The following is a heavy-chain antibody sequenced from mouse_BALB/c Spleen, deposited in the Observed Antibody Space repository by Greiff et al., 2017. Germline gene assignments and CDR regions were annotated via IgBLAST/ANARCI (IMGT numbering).Heavy chain of an antibody. Sequence: QVQLKESGAELVKPGASVKLSCKASGYTFTEYIIHWVKQRSGQGLEWIGWFYPGSGSIKYNEKFKDKATLTADKSSSTVYMELSRLTSEDSAVYSDARDEDPRYKYDAHAMDYWGQGTSVTVSS. CDR1: GYTFTEYI. D-gene: IGHD2-12*01. V-gene: IGHV1-62-2*01. CDR3: ARDEDPRYKYDAHAMDY. CDR2: FYPGSGSI. J-gene: IGHJ4*01.